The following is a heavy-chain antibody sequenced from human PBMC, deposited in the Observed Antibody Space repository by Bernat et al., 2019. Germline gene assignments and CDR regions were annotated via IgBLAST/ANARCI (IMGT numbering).Heavy chain of an antibody. V-gene: IGHV4-39*01. J-gene: IGHJ4*02. CDR3: ARHKVTIVVVPAAPFDY. D-gene: IGHD2-2*01. CDR2: IYYSGST. Sequence: QLQLQESGPGLVKPSETLSLTCTVSGGSISSSSYYWGWIRQPPGKGLEWIGSIYYSGSTYYNPSLKSRVTISVDTSKNQFSLKLSSVTAAYTAVYYCARHKVTIVVVPAAPFDYWGQGTLVTVSS. CDR1: GGSISSSSYY.